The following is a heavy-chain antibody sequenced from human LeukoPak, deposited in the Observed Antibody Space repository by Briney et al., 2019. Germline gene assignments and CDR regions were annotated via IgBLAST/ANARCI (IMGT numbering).Heavy chain of an antibody. J-gene: IGHJ6*03. Sequence: ASVKVSCKASGYTFTTYGIGWVRQAPGQGLEWMGWITTHNGNTYYAQKLQGRVTMTTDTSTTTAYMELRSLRSDDTAIYYCARAVYCSSTSCYNSYMDVWGKGTTVTVSS. CDR3: ARAVYCSSTSCYNSYMDV. CDR2: ITTHNGNT. V-gene: IGHV1-18*01. D-gene: IGHD2-2*02. CDR1: GYTFTTYG.